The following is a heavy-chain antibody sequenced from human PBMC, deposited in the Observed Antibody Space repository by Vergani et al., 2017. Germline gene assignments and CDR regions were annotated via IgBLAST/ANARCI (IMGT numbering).Heavy chain of an antibody. Sequence: QVQLQESGPGLVKPSQTLSLTCTVSGGSISSGSYYWSWIRQPAGKGLEWIGRIYTSGSTNYNPSLKSRVTISVDTSKNQFSLKLSSVTAADTAVYYCARGITGTTGDYWGQGTLVTVSS. D-gene: IGHD1-7*01. CDR1: GGSISSGSYY. J-gene: IGHJ4*02. V-gene: IGHV4-61*02. CDR2: IYTSGST. CDR3: ARGITGTTGDY.